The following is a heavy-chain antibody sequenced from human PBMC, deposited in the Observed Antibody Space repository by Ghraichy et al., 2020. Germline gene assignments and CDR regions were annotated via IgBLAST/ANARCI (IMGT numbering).Heavy chain of an antibody. CDR3: ARDRGPFIDIVPRFEY. V-gene: IGHV3-23*01. CDR1: GFKFSDYP. D-gene: IGHD3-10*01. Sequence: LSLTCAASGFKFSDYPMSWVRLIPGLGLEWVSSISATGDATFYADSVKGRFIISRDNSKNTLYLQLSRLRVGDTASYFCARDRGPFIDIVPRFEYWGQGSLVTVSS. CDR2: ISATGDAT. J-gene: IGHJ4*02.